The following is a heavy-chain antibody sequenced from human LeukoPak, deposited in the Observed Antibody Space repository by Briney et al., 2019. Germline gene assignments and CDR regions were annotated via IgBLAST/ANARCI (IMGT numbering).Heavy chain of an antibody. CDR3: AKGTIGAPGTDY. J-gene: IGHJ4*02. D-gene: IGHD6-13*01. Sequence: GGSLRLSCAASGFTFSQYWMSWVRQAPGKGLEWVANIKHDGSEKQDGSEKNYVDSVKGRFTISRDNAKNSLYLQMNSLIAEGTAGDYLAKGTIGAPGTDYWGQGTLVTVSS. V-gene: IGHV3-7*03. CDR1: GFTFSQYW. CDR2: IKHDGSEKQDGSEK.